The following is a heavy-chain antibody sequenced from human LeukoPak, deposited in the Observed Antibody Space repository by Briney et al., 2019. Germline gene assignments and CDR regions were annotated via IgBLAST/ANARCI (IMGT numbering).Heavy chain of an antibody. D-gene: IGHD5-12*01. J-gene: IGHJ4*02. CDR1: GGSISGYY. V-gene: IGHV4-4*07. CDR3: AREHPVAIAPDY. Sequence: SETLSLTCAVSGGSISGYYWSSIRQPAGKGLEWIGRIHSTGSTNYNPSLKSRVTMSVDTSKNQFSLKLTSVTAADTAIYYCAREHPVAIAPDYWGQGTLVTVSS. CDR2: IHSTGST.